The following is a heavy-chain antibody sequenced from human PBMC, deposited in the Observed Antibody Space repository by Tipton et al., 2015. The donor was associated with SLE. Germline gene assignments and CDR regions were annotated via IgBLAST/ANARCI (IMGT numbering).Heavy chain of an antibody. D-gene: IGHD3-10*01. V-gene: IGHV4-39*07. Sequence: TLSLTCTVSGGSISSSDYYWGWIRQPPGKGLEWIGSIYYSGTAHYENPSLKSRVTISIDTSNNQFSLRLTSVTAADTAVYFCARVGDYYNSGSRVFDHWGQGILVTVSS. CDR1: GGSISSSDYY. CDR2: IYYSGTAH. J-gene: IGHJ4*02. CDR3: ARVGDYYNSGSRVFDH.